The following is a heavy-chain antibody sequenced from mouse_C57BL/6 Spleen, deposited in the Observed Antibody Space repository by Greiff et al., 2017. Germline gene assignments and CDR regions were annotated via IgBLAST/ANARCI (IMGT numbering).Heavy chain of an antibody. D-gene: IGHD4-1*01. V-gene: IGHV1-61*01. Sequence: QVQLQQPGAELVRPGSSVKLSCKASGYTFTSYWMDWVKQRPGQGLEWIGNIYPSDSETHYNQKFKDKATLTVDKSSSTAYMQLSSLTSEDSAVYYCARELGRYFDVWGTGTTVTVSS. J-gene: IGHJ1*03. CDR2: IYPSDSET. CDR3: ARELGRYFDV. CDR1: GYTFTSYW.